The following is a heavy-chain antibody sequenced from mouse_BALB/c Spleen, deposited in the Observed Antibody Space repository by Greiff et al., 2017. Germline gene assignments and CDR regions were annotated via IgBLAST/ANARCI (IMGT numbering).Heavy chain of an antibody. D-gene: IGHD2-10*01. V-gene: IGHV5-6-4*01. CDR3: TRAPSYGNYAMDY. CDR1: GFTFSSYT. Sequence: EVKVVESGGGLVKPGGSLKLSCAASGFTFSSYTMSWVRQTPEKRLEWVATISSGGSYTYYPDSVKGRFTISRDNAKNTLYLQMSSLKSEDTAMYYCTRAPSYGNYAMDYWGQGTSVTVSS. CDR2: ISSGGSYT. J-gene: IGHJ4*01.